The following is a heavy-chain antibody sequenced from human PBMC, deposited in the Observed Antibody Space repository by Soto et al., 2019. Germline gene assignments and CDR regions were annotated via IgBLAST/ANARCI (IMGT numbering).Heavy chain of an antibody. CDR2: ISGYNGNT. J-gene: IGHJ6*02. CDR1: GYSFTTYG. CDR3: AREGPAPYYYHGMDV. V-gene: IGHV1-18*01. Sequence: QVQLVQSRGEVKKPGASVKVSCKTSGYSFTTYGISWVRQAPGQGLEWMGWISGYNGNTNYAQNLQGRVTMTTDTATSTAYMELGSRRSDDTAVYYCAREGPAPYYYHGMDVWGQGSTVTVSS.